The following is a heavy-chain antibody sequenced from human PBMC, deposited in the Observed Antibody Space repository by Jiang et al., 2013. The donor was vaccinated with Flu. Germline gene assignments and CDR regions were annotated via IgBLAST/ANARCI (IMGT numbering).Heavy chain of an antibody. V-gene: IGHV5-51*01. J-gene: IGHJ3*01. CDR1: GYIFTNYW. CDR3: ARREGKSFDYGPGGTHDTFDV. Sequence: GAEVKKPGESLKISCEASGYIFTNYWIAWVRQKPGEGLEWMGVIYPGDSDTRYNPSFQGQVTISADSSISTAYLHYSRLKASDTAMYYCARREGKSFDYGPGGTHDTFDVWGQGT. D-gene: IGHD3-16*01. CDR2: IYPGDSDT.